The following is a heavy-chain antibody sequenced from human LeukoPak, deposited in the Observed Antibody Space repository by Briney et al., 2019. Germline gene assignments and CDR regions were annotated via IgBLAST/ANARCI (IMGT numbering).Heavy chain of an antibody. CDR3: ARTVGTRYYYYYMDV. J-gene: IGHJ6*03. V-gene: IGHV3-11*01. CDR1: GFTFSDYY. Sequence: GGSLRLSCAASGFTFSDYYMSWICQAPGKGLEWVSYISSSGSTIYYADSVKGRFTISRDNAKNPLYLQMNSLRAEDTAVYYCARTVGTRYYYYYMDVWGKGTTVTVSS. D-gene: IGHD4-23*01. CDR2: ISSSGSTI.